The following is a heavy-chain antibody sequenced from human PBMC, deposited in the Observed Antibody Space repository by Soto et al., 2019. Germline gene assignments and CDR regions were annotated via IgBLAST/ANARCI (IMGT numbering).Heavy chain of an antibody. V-gene: IGHV3-9*01. CDR1: GFTFDDYA. J-gene: IGHJ3*02. D-gene: IGHD2-15*01. CDR3: AKDISAYCSGGSCYWGAFDI. CDR2: ISWNSGSI. Sequence: EVQLVESGGGLVQPGRSLRLSCAASGFTFDDYAMHWVRQAPGKGLEWVSGISWNSGSIGYADAVKGRFTISRDNAKNSLYLQMNSQRAEDTALYYCAKDISAYCSGGSCYWGAFDIWGQGTMVTVSS.